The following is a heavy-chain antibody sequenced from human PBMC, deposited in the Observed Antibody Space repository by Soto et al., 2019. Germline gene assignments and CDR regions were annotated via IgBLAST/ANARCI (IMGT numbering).Heavy chain of an antibody. CDR1: GFTFSSYG. J-gene: IGHJ4*02. CDR2: ISYDGSNK. D-gene: IGHD1-26*01. Sequence: QVQLVESGGGVVQPGRSLRLSCAASGFTFSSYGMHWVRQAPGKELEWVAVISYDGSNKYYADSVKGRFTISRDNSKNTLYLQMNSLRAEDTAVYYCAKDPRGSGRQEGGYWGQGTLVTVSS. CDR3: AKDPRGSGRQEGGY. V-gene: IGHV3-30*18.